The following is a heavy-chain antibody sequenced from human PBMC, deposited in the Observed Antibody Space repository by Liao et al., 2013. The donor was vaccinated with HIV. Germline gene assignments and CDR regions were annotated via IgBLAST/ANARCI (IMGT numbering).Heavy chain of an antibody. CDR1: GGSINSADHY. CDR3: ARVSNWNFYYFYMDV. Sequence: QVQLQESGPGLVKASQTLSLTCTVSGGSINSADHYWSWIRQSPGKGLEWVGYIYYTGSTSYNPSLKSRVTISGDTSKNQFSLKLSSVTAADTAVYYCARVSNWNFYYFYMDVWGKGTTVTVSS. CDR2: IYYTGST. V-gene: IGHV4-30-4*08. D-gene: IGHD1-20*01. J-gene: IGHJ6*03.